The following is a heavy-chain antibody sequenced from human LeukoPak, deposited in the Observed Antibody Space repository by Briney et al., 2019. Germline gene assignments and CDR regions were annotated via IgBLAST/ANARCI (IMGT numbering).Heavy chain of an antibody. CDR3: ATYYYTGTCNYFDY. Sequence: PSETLSLTCTVSGGSISSSSYHWVWIRQPPGKGLDWIGTISSSGSTYYNPSLKSRVTISVDTSKNQFSLRLSSVTAADTAVYYCATYYYTGTCNYFDYWGQGTLVTVSS. CDR2: ISSSGST. V-gene: IGHV4-39*01. CDR1: GGSISSSSYH. D-gene: IGHD2-8*02. J-gene: IGHJ4*02.